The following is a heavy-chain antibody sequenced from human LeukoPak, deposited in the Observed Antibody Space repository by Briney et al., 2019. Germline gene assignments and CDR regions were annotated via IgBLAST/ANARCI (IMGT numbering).Heavy chain of an antibody. CDR1: GGSFSGYY. CDR2: INHSGST. V-gene: IGHV4-34*01. CDR3: ARGRLHYDILTGYYTPYYYGMDV. Sequence: SETLSLTCAVYGGSFSGYYWSWIRQPPGKGLEWIGEINHSGSTNYYPSLTSRVTISVDTSKNQFSLKLSSVTAADTAVYYCARGRLHYDILTGYYTPYYYGMDVWGKGTTVTVSS. D-gene: IGHD3-9*01. J-gene: IGHJ6*04.